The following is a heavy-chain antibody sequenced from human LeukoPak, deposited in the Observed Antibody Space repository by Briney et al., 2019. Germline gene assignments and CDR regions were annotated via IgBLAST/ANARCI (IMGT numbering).Heavy chain of an antibody. CDR2: ISSSSSYT. D-gene: IGHD2-15*01. Sequence: PGGSLRLSCAASGFTFSDYYMSWIRQAPGKGLEWASYISSSSSYTNYADSVKGRFTISRDNAKNSLYLQMNSLRAEDTAVYYCARDGAWDIVVPPYYYGMDVWGKGTTVTVSS. CDR3: ARDGAWDIVVPPYYYGMDV. J-gene: IGHJ6*04. CDR1: GFTFSDYY. V-gene: IGHV3-11*06.